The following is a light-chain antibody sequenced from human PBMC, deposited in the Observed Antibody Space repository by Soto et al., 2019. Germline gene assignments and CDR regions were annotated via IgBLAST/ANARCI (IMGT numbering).Light chain of an antibody. CDR3: CSYAGSYTSYV. CDR2: DVT. CDR1: SSDIGDYNY. V-gene: IGLV2-11*01. Sequence: QSALTQPRSVSGSPGQSVTISCTGTSSDIGDYNYVSWYQQHPGKAPKLVIYDVTKRPSGVPDRFSGSKSGNTASLTISGLQAEDEADSYCCSYAGSYTSYVFGTGTRSP. J-gene: IGLJ1*01.